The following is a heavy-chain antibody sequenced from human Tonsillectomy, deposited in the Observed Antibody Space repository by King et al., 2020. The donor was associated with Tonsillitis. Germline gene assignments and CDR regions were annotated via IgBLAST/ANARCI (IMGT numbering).Heavy chain of an antibody. CDR1: EFTVSANS. Sequence: VQLVESGGRLVQPGGSLRLSCVASEFTVSANSMSWVRLAPGKGLESVSLFYSGGSIYYGDSVTGRFTVSWHTSENTLYLQMNDLRPGDTAVYYCVRTRFGSGFWWGQGTQVTVSS. D-gene: IGHD3-10*01. CDR3: VRTRFGSGFW. J-gene: IGHJ4*02. CDR2: FYSGGSI. V-gene: IGHV3-53*04.